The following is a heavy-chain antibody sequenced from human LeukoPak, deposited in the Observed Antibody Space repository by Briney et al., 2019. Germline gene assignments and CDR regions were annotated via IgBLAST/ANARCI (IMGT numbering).Heavy chain of an antibody. J-gene: IGHJ5*02. Sequence: GGSLILSCAASGFTFSSYAMSWVRQAPGKGLEWVSAISGSGGSTYYADSVKGRFTISRDNSKNTLYLQMNSLRAEDTAVYYCAKDYYDSSGYHLGWFDPWGQGTLVTVSS. D-gene: IGHD3-22*01. V-gene: IGHV3-23*01. CDR3: AKDYYDSSGYHLGWFDP. CDR2: ISGSGGST. CDR1: GFTFSSYA.